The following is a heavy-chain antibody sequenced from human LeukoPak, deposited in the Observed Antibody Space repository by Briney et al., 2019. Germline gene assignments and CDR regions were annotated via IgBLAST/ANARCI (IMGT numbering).Heavy chain of an antibody. J-gene: IGHJ4*02. CDR1: GSSFTSYW. D-gene: IGHD3-3*01. CDR3: ARTRPRYYDFWSGPNDY. CDR2: IYPGDSAT. V-gene: IGHV5-51*01. Sequence: GESLQISCLGSGSSFTSYWIGWVRQLPGKGLEWMGIIYPGDSATRYSPSFQGQVTISADKSISTAYLQWSSLKASDTAMYYCARTRPRYYDFWSGPNDYWGQGTLVTVSS.